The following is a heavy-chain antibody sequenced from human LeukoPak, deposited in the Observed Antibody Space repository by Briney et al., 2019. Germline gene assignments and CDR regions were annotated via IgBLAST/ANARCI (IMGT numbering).Heavy chain of an antibody. CDR2: ITGSGGGT. D-gene: IGHD2-2*01. Sequence: GGSLRLSCAASRFIFSNYAMSWVRQAPGKGLEWVSRITGSGGGTYYADSVKGRFTISRDNSKNTLDLQMNSLRAEDTAVYYCAKMSGDCSSTICSSFDYWGRGTLVTVSS. CDR3: AKMSGDCSSTICSSFDY. J-gene: IGHJ4*02. V-gene: IGHV3-23*01. CDR1: RFIFSNYA.